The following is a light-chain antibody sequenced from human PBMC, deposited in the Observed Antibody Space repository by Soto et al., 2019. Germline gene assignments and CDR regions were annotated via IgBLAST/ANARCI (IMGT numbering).Light chain of an antibody. CDR1: QSVSSSY. CDR3: QQYGRSPLT. Sequence: EIVLTQSPGTLSLSPGERATLSCRASQSVSSSYLAWYQQKPGQAPRLLIYGASSRATGIPDRFSGSGSGKDFTLPIRRLEPEDFAVYFCQQYGRSPLTFGGGTQGEIK. V-gene: IGKV3-20*01. J-gene: IGKJ4*01. CDR2: GAS.